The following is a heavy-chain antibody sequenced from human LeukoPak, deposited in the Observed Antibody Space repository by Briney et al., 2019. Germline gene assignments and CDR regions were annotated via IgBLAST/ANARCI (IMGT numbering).Heavy chain of an antibody. V-gene: IGHV3-30*03. J-gene: IGHJ5*02. CDR2: ISYDGSIK. CDR3: ARDRGPFGIGEFDP. D-gene: IGHD3-10*01. Sequence: GGSLRLSCAASKFTFSNYGMQWVSQAPGKGMEWVAVISYDGSIKYYADSVKGRFTISRDNSRNTLYLQMDSLRPEDTAVYHCARDRGPFGIGEFDPWGQGTLVTVSS. CDR1: KFTFSNYG.